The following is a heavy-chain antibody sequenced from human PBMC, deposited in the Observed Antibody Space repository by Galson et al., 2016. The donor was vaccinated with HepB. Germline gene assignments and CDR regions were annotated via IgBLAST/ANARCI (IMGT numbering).Heavy chain of an antibody. J-gene: IGHJ4*02. D-gene: IGHD6-13*01. V-gene: IGHV3-64*02. CDR1: GFSFSSYA. CDR2: INSKGDST. Sequence: SLRLSCAASGFSFSSYAMHWVRQAPGKGLEYVSSINSKGDSTYYAESVKGRFIISRDNSENTLYLQMGSLIPDDTAVSYCARVSTRGVAAAGYFAFWGQGTLVTVSS. CDR3: ARVSTRGVAAAGYFAF.